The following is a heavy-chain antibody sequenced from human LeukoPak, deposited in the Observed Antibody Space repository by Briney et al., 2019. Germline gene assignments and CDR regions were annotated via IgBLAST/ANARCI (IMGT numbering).Heavy chain of an antibody. CDR1: GFTFSSYA. J-gene: IGHJ4*02. CDR3: AKNPNYYYDSSGFFDY. CDR2: ISGSGGST. Sequence: GGSLRLSCAASGFTFSSYAMSWVRQAPGKGLEWVSIISGSGGSTYYAGSVKGRFTISRDSSKNTLYLQMNSLRAEDTAVYYCAKNPNYYYDSSGFFDYWGQGTLVTVSS. D-gene: IGHD3-22*01. V-gene: IGHV3-23*01.